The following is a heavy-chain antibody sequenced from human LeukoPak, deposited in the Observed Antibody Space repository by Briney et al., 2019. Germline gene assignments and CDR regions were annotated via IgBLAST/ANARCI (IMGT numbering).Heavy chain of an antibody. CDR3: ARHHYDLWSGYFRGLTWFDP. D-gene: IGHD3-3*01. V-gene: IGHV4-39*01. CDR2: IYYSGRT. Sequence: KPSETLSLACTVSGDSISSTSYSWAWIRQPPGKGLEWIGTIYYSGRTYYNPSLKSRLTISAHPSRNQFSLKLNSVTAADTAVYYCARHHYDLWSGYFRGLTWFDPWGQGTLVTVSS. CDR1: GDSISSTSYS. J-gene: IGHJ5*02.